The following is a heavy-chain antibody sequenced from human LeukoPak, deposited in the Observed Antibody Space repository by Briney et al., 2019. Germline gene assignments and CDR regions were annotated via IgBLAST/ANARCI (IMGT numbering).Heavy chain of an antibody. Sequence: GGSLRLSCAASGFTFSSYAMSWVRQAPGKGLEWVSAISGSGGSTHYADSVQGRFTISRDNSKNTLYLQMSSLRAEDTAIYFCAKVVDGQWLVRGWFDPWGQGTLVTVSS. J-gene: IGHJ5*02. CDR1: GFTFSSYA. V-gene: IGHV3-23*01. CDR3: AKVVDGQWLVRGWFDP. D-gene: IGHD6-19*01. CDR2: ISGSGGST.